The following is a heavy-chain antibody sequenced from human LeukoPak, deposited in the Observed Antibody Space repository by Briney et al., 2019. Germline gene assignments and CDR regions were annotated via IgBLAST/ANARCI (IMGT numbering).Heavy chain of an antibody. CDR1: GFTVSSNY. V-gene: IGHV3-53*04. CDR2: IYSGGST. J-gene: IGHJ4*02. D-gene: IGHD3-22*01. Sequence: GGSLRLSCAASGFTVSSNYMSWVRQAPGKGLEWVSVIYSGGSTYYADSVKGRFTISRHNSKNTLYLQMNSLRAEDTAVYYCARDDDSSGYWKYYFDYWGQGTLVTVSS. CDR3: ARDDDSSGYWKYYFDY.